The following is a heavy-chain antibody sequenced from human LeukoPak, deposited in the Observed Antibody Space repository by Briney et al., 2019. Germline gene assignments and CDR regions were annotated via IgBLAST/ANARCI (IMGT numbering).Heavy chain of an antibody. V-gene: IGHV3-53*01. J-gene: IGHJ4*02. CDR2: IYSGGST. D-gene: IGHD6-6*01. CDR1: GFTFSSYA. Sequence: PGGSLRLSCAASGFTFSSYAMSWVRQAPGKGLEWVSVIYSGGSTYYADSVKGRFTISRDNSKNTLYLQMNSLRAEDTAVYYCARVGAALDFDYWGQGTLVTVSS. CDR3: ARVGAALDFDY.